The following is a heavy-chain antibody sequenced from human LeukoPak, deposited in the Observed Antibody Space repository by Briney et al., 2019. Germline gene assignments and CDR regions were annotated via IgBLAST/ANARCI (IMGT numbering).Heavy chain of an antibody. D-gene: IGHD3-3*01. CDR1: GGSISSSSYY. J-gene: IGHJ4*02. Sequence: PSETLSLTCTVSGGSISSSSYYWGWIRQPPGKGLEWIGRIYYSGSTYYNPSLKSRVTISVDTSKNQFSLKLSSVTAADTAVYYCARQYYDFWSGPHGDDKYYFDYWGQGTLVTVSS. CDR2: IYYSGST. V-gene: IGHV4-39*07. CDR3: ARQYYDFWSGPHGDDKYYFDY.